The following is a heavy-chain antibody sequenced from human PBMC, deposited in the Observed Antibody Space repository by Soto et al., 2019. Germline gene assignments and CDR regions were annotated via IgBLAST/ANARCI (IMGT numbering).Heavy chain of an antibody. V-gene: IGHV4-34*01. D-gene: IGHD3-10*01. CDR1: GGSFNGYY. Sequence: SQTMSLACDVFGGSFNGYYGSWARGPPGAGLEWNGEINDSGSTNYIPSLKSRVTISVDTSKNQFSLKLISVTAADTAVYYCARGDPLLWFGEKVYYGMDVWGQGTTVS. CDR3: ARGDPLLWFGEKVYYGMDV. J-gene: IGHJ6*02. CDR2: INDSGST.